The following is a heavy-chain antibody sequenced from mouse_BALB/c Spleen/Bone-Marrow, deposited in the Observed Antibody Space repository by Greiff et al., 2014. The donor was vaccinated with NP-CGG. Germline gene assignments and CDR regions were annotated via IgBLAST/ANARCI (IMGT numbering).Heavy chain of an antibody. J-gene: IGHJ4*01. Sequence: VQLQQSGPELVRPGVSVKISCKGSGYTFTDYAMHWVKRSHAKSLEWIGLISTFSGNTNYNQKFKGKATMTVDKSSSTAYMELARLTSEDSAIYYCARGDYRYDETTDYWGQGTSVTVSS. CDR2: ISTFSGNT. V-gene: IGHV1S137*01. D-gene: IGHD2-14*01. CDR1: GYTFTDYA. CDR3: ARGDYRYDETTDY.